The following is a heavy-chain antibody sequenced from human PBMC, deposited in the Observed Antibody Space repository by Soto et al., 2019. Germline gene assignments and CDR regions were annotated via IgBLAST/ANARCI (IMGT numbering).Heavy chain of an antibody. Sequence: PSETLSLTCAVYGGSFSGYYWSWIRQPPGKGLEWIGEINHSGSTNYNPSLKSRVTISVDTSKNQFSLKLSSVTAADTAVYYCARGSPRRITMIVVVNKRTAEYFQHWGQGTLVTVSS. J-gene: IGHJ1*01. CDR2: INHSGST. CDR3: ARGSPRRITMIVVVNKRTAEYFQH. V-gene: IGHV4-34*01. D-gene: IGHD3-22*01. CDR1: GGSFSGYY.